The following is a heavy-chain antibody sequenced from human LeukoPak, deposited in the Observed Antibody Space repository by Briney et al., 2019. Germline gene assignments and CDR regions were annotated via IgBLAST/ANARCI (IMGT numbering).Heavy chain of an antibody. V-gene: IGHV4-38-2*01. CDR3: ARVIVTATHVPDAFDP. D-gene: IGHD1-26*01. J-gene: IGHJ3*01. Sequence: PSETLSLTCAISGYSISAGYFWGWIRQSPVKGPEWIGSVHHTGSDYYNPSLKSRVTIAIDTSKNHFSLNLTSVTAADTAVFFCARVIVTATHVPDAFDPWGQGILVTVSS. CDR2: VHHTGSD. CDR1: GYSISAGYF.